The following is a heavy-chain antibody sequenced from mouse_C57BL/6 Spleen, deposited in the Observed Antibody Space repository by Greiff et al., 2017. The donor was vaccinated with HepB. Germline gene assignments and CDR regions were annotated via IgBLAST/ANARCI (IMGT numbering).Heavy chain of an antibody. D-gene: IGHD1-1*01. Sequence: DVQLVESGGGLVKPGGSLKLSCAASGFTFSDYGMHWVRQAPEKGLEWVAYISSGSSTIYYADTVKGRFTISRDNAKNTLFLQMTSLRSEDTAMYYCARHLFGAMGYWGQGTSVTVSS. CDR3: ARHLFGAMGY. V-gene: IGHV5-17*01. J-gene: IGHJ4*01. CDR2: ISSGSSTI. CDR1: GFTFSDYG.